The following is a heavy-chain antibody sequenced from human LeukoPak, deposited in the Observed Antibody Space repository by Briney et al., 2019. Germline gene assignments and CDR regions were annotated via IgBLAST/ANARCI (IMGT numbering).Heavy chain of an antibody. CDR3: AREGILTGYYHAPFDY. J-gene: IGHJ4*02. D-gene: IGHD3-9*01. V-gene: IGHV4-31*03. Sequence: SQTLSLTCTVPGGSISSGGYYWSWIRQHPGKGLEWIGYIYYSGSTYYNPSLKSRVTISVDTSKNQFSLKLSSVTAADTAVYYCAREGILTGYYHAPFDYWGQGTLVTVSS. CDR1: GGSISSGGYY. CDR2: IYYSGST.